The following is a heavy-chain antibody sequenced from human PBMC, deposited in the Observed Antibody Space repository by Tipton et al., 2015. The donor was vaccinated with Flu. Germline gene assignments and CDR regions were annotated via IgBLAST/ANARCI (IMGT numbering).Heavy chain of an antibody. CDR2: ISSSSSYI. Sequence: EASGFTFSSYSMNWVRQAPGKGLEWVSSISSSSSYIYYADSVKGRFTISRDNAKNSLYLQMNSLRAEDTAVYYCARSTHYYDSSGYSHPVDYWGQGTLVTVSS. V-gene: IGHV3-21*01. J-gene: IGHJ4*02. D-gene: IGHD3-22*01. CDR1: GFTFSSYS. CDR3: ARSTHYYDSSGYSHPVDY.